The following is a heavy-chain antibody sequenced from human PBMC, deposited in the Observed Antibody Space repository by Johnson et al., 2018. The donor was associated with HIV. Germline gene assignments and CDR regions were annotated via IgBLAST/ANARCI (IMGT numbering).Heavy chain of an antibody. V-gene: IGHV3-23*04. CDR1: EFIFDDYG. CDR3: TTDWGSYLLTDAFDV. J-gene: IGHJ3*01. D-gene: IGHD1-26*01. CDR2: ISGSDGAT. Sequence: VQLVESGGGVVRPGGSLRLSCTTSEFIFDDYGMSWVRQAPGKGLEWVSSISGSDGATYYAVSVQGRFTISTDNSTNTLYLQMNSLKTEDTAVYYCTTDWGSYLLTDAFDVWDQGTMVTVSS.